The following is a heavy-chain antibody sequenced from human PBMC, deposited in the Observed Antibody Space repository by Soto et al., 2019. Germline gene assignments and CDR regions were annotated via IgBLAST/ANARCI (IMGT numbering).Heavy chain of an antibody. CDR2: ISYDGSNK. CDR1: GFTFSSYG. V-gene: IGHV3-30*18. CDR3: AKTWSGYYISYYYYGMDV. Sequence: PGGSLRLSCAASGFTFSSYGMHWVRQAPGKGLDLVAVISYDGSNKYYADSVKGRFTISRDNSKNTLYLQMNSLRAEDTAVYYCAKTWSGYYISYYYYGMDVWGQGTTVTVSS. J-gene: IGHJ6*02. D-gene: IGHD3-3*01.